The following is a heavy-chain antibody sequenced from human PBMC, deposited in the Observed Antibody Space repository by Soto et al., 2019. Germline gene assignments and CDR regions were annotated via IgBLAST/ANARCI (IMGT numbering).Heavy chain of an antibody. V-gene: IGHV1-18*01. CDR3: ARDRSGWYYGMDV. CDR1: GYTFTSYG. D-gene: IGHD6-19*01. CDR2: ISAYNGNT. Sequence: XSVKVSCKASGYTFTSYGISWVRQAPGQGLEWMGWISAYNGNTNYSQKLQGRVTMTTDTSTSTAYMELRSLRSDDTAVYYCARDRSGWYYGMDVWGQGTTVTVSS. J-gene: IGHJ6*02.